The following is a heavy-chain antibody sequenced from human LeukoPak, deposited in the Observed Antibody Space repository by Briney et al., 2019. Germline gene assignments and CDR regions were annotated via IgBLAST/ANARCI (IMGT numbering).Heavy chain of an antibody. J-gene: IGHJ5*02. Sequence: SQTLSLTCAISGDSVSSNSAAWNWIRQSPSRGLEWLGRTYYRSKWYNDYAVSVKSRITINPDTSKNQFSLQLNSVTPEDTAAYYCARLSRGGGDYYDFWSGNNWFDPWGQGTLVTVSS. CDR2: TYYRSKWYN. D-gene: IGHD3-3*01. CDR1: GDSVSSNSAA. CDR3: ARLSRGGGDYYDFWSGNNWFDP. V-gene: IGHV6-1*01.